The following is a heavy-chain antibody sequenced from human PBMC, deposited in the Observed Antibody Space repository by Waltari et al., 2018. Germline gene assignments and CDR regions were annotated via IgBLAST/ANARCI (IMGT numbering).Heavy chain of an antibody. CDR1: GFSIGSGYY. Sequence: QVRLQESDPGLVKPSETLSLTCIVSGFSIGSGYYWGWIRQPPGKGLEWIGSIYHSGTTYYNPSLKSRVTMSVDTSKNQFSLKLSSVTAADTAVYYCARDGSYYDFWSGPSAFDIWGQGTMVTVSS. V-gene: IGHV4-38-2*02. CDR2: IYHSGTT. CDR3: ARDGSYYDFWSGPSAFDI. D-gene: IGHD3-3*01. J-gene: IGHJ3*02.